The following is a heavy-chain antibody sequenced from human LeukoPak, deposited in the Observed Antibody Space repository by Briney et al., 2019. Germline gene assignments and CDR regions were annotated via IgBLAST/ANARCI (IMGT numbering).Heavy chain of an antibody. Sequence: KASQTLSLTCTVSGGSISSGGYDWSWIRQHPGKGLEWIVYIYYSGSTYYNPSLKSRDTISVDTSKNQFSLTLSSVPAADTAVYYCARGGYCSSTSCHGSPGKNWFDPWGQGTLVTVSS. CDR1: GGSISSGGYD. CDR2: IYYSGST. J-gene: IGHJ5*02. D-gene: IGHD2-2*01. CDR3: ARGGYCSSTSCHGSPGKNWFDP. V-gene: IGHV4-31*03.